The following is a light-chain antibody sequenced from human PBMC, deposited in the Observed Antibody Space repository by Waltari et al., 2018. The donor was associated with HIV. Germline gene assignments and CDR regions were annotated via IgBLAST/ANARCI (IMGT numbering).Light chain of an antibody. CDR1: QSINNF. V-gene: IGKV1-39*01. CDR3: QQSYMTPRT. Sequence: DIQVTHSPSSLSASVGDRVTITCRASQSINNFLNWYQQKPGKAPKLLIYTASSLQCVVPSRFSGSGSGTDFNLTISSLQPEDFDTYYCQQSYMTPRTFGQGPKVESK. J-gene: IGKJ1*01. CDR2: TAS.